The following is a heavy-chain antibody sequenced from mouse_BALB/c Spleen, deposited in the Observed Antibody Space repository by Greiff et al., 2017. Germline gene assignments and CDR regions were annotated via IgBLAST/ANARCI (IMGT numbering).Heavy chain of an antibody. CDR2: ISYSGST. Sequence: EVKLQESGPGLVKPSQSLSLTCTVTGYSITSDYAWNWIRQFPGNKLEWMGYISYSGSTSYNPSLKSRISITRDTSKNQFFLQLNSVTTEDTATYYCARGVRRVPFAYWGQGTLVTVSA. CDR3: ARGVRRVPFAY. V-gene: IGHV3-2*02. J-gene: IGHJ3*01. D-gene: IGHD2-14*01. CDR1: GYSITSDYA.